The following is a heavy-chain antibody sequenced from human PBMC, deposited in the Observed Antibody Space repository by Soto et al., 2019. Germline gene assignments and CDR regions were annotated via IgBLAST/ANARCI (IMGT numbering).Heavy chain of an antibody. J-gene: IGHJ6*02. V-gene: IGHV1-69*10. CDR1: GGTFSSYA. CDR2: IIPILGIA. Sequence: SVKVSCKASGGTFSSYAISWVRQAPGQGLEWMGGIIPILGIANYAQKFQGRVTITADKSTSTAYMELSSLRSEDTAVYYCARACVGTMDPYGMDVWGQGTTVTVSS. CDR3: ARACVGTMDPYGMDV. D-gene: IGHD3-10*01.